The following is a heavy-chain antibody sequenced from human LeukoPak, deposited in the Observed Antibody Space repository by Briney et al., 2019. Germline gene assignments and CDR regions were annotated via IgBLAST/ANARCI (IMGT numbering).Heavy chain of an antibody. J-gene: IGHJ4*02. CDR1: GGSFSGYY. CDR2: INHSGST. CDR3: ARGQSSGWLRNPFYFDY. V-gene: IGHV4-34*01. D-gene: IGHD6-19*01. Sequence: SETLSLTCALYGGSFSGYYWSWIRQPPGKGLEWIGEINHSGSTNYNPSLKSRVTISVDTSKNQFSLKLSSVTAADTAVYYCARGQSSGWLRNPFYFDYWGQGTLVTVSS.